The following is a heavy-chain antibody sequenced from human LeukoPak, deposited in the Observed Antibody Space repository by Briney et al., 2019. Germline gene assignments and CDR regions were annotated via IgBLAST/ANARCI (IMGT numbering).Heavy chain of an antibody. J-gene: IGHJ4*02. CDR2: ISSSGGST. V-gene: IGHV3-64*01. CDR1: GFTFSSYA. CDR3: AFLSTGIHYDY. D-gene: IGHD4-17*01. Sequence: GGSLRLSCAASGFTFSSYAMHWVRQAPGKGLEYVSAISSSGGSTYYANSVKGRFTISRDNSKNTLYLQMGSLRAEDMAVYYCAFLSTGIHYDYWGQGTLVTVSS.